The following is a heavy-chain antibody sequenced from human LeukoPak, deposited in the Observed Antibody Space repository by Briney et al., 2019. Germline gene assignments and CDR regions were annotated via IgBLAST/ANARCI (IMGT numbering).Heavy chain of an antibody. J-gene: IGHJ4*02. D-gene: IGHD3-10*01. CDR3: ARDRGFGELLYDY. CDR1: GFTFSSYS. CDR2: ISSSSSYI. V-gene: IGHV3-21*01. Sequence: GGSLRLSCAASGFTFSSYSMNWVRQAPGKGLEWVSSISSSSSYIYYADSVKGRFTISRDNARNSLYLQMNSLRAEDTAVYYCARDRGFGELLYDYWGQGTLVTVSS.